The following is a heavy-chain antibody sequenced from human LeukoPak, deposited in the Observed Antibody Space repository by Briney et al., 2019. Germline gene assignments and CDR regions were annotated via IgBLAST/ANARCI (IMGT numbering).Heavy chain of an antibody. CDR2: INWNGDTT. D-gene: IGHD1-1*01. V-gene: IGHV3-20*04. CDR1: GFTFDDFA. J-gene: IGHJ4*02. CDR3: AKGTDEYSTFSSFDY. Sequence: RPGGSLRLSCAASGFTFDDFAMSWVRQAPGKGLEWVSTINWNGDTTTYADSIRGRFTISRDNRKNSLFLQMNSLRAEDTAVYYCAKGTDEYSTFSSFDYWGQGTLVTVSS.